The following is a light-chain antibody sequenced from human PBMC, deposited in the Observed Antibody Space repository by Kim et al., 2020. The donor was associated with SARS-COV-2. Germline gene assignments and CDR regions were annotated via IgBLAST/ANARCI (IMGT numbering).Light chain of an antibody. J-gene: IGKJ2*01. CDR3: QQYNSFHYT. CDR1: QSIGSW. CDR2: KSS. V-gene: IGKV1-5*03. Sequence: DIQMIQSPSTLSASVGDRVTITCRASQSIGSWLAWYQQKPGKAPKLLIFKSSSLESGVPSRFSGSGSGTEFTLTISSLQPDDFATYYCQQYNSFHYTFGQGTKLEI.